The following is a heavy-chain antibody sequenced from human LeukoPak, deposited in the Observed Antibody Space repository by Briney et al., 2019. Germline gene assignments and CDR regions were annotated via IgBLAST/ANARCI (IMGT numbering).Heavy chain of an antibody. V-gene: IGHV3-21*01. Sequence: GGSLRLSRAASGFTFSSYSMNWVRQAPGKGLEWVSSISSSSSYIYYADSVKGRFTISRDNAKNSLYLQMNSLRAEDTAVYYCARVSYYYGSGSYYVGDFPDYWGQGTLVTVSS. CDR2: ISSSSSYI. CDR3: ARVSYYYGSGSYYVGDFPDY. J-gene: IGHJ4*02. D-gene: IGHD3-10*01. CDR1: GFTFSSYS.